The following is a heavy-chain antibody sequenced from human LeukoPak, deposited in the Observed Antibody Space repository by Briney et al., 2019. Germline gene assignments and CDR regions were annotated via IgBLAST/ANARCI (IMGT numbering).Heavy chain of an antibody. V-gene: IGHV4-39*07. J-gene: IGHJ3*02. CDR3: ARVGVGYFDSSGYYRPDAFDI. D-gene: IGHD3-22*01. CDR1: GGSISSSTYY. Sequence: PSETLSLTCTVSGGSISSSTYYWGWIRQPPGKGLEWIGSIYYSGSTYYNPSLKSRVTISVDTSKNQFSLKLSSVTAADTAVYYCARVGVGYFDSSGYYRPDAFDIWGQGTMVTVSS. CDR2: IYYSGST.